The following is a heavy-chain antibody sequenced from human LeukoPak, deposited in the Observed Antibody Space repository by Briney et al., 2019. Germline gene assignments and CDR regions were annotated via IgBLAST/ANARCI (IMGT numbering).Heavy chain of an antibody. CDR3: AKDRTGYSYGYFLSP. D-gene: IGHD5-18*01. CDR1: GFTFNNYA. Sequence: GGSLRLSCAASGFTFNNYAMTWVRQAPGKGLEWVSTISDSVSGGSTYYADSVKGRFTISRDNSKNTLYLQMNSLRAEDTAVYYCAKDRTGYSYGYFLSPWGQGTLVTVSS. V-gene: IGHV3-23*01. CDR2: ISDSVSGGST. J-gene: IGHJ5*02.